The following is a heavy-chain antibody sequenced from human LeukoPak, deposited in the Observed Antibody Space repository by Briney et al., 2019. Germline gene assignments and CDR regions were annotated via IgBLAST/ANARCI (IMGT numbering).Heavy chain of an antibody. Sequence: ASVTVSCKASGYTFTIYGISWVRQAPGQGLEWMGWISAYNGNTNYAQKLQGRVTMTTDKSTSTAYMELSSLRSDDTAVYYCARDPVDGSGSYYSYWGQGTLVTVSS. D-gene: IGHD3-10*01. J-gene: IGHJ4*02. CDR1: GYTFTIYG. CDR2: ISAYNGNT. CDR3: ARDPVDGSGSYYSY. V-gene: IGHV1-18*01.